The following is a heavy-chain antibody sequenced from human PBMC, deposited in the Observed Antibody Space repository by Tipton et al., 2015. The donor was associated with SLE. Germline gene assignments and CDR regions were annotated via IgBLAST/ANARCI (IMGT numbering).Heavy chain of an antibody. V-gene: IGHV4-34*12. CDR2: VFPGGPT. CDR1: GGSFSGSY. D-gene: IGHD3-3*01. CDR3: ARESNYDFWSGMNYYFYFMDV. Sequence: TLSLTCAVYGGSFSGSYWSWIRQSPGKGLEWIGEVFPGGPTNYNPSLKSRVTISLDTSRNQFSLRLSSVTAADTAVYYCARESNYDFWSGMNYYFYFMDVWGKGTTVTVSS. J-gene: IGHJ6*03.